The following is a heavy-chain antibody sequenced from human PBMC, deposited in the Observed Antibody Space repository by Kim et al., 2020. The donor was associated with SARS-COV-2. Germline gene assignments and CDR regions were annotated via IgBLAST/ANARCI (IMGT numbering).Heavy chain of an antibody. D-gene: IGHD2-15*01. V-gene: IGHV1-8*01. J-gene: IGHJ4*02. Sequence: ASVKVSCKASGYTFTSYDINWVRQATGQGLEWMGWMNPNSSNTGYAQKFQGRVTMTRNTSISTAYMELSSLRSEDTAVYYCARRQLKYCSGGSCYVHWGQGTLVTVSS. CDR2: MNPNSSNT. CDR3: ARRQLKYCSGGSCYVH. CDR1: GYTFTSYD.